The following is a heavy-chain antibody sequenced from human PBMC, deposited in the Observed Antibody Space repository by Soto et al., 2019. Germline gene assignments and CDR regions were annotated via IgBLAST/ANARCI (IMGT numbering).Heavy chain of an antibody. CDR2: IYYSGST. CDR1: VASISSGGYY. CDR3: ARESKYDTSGYPPWFAP. D-gene: IGHD3-22*01. J-gene: IGHJ5*02. V-gene: IGHV4-31*02. Sequence: LSLTCTVSVASISSGGYYWSWIRQHPGEGLEWIGYIYYSGSTSYNPSLKSRVTISVDTSKNQFSLKLSSVTAADTAVYYCARESKYDTSGYPPWFAPWGQGTLVTVSS.